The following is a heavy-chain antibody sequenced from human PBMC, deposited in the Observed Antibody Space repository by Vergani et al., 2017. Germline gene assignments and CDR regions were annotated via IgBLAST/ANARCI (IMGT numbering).Heavy chain of an antibody. CDR2: IKQDESEI. V-gene: IGHV3-7*01. J-gene: IGHJ2*01. CDR3: ATMWEIIQNLRTDWYFDL. CDR1: GFTISSYW. Sequence: EVQLVESGGGLVQPGGSLRLSCAASGFTISSYWMIWVRQTPGKGLEWVANIKQDESEIYYVDSVKGRFTISRDNAKNSLFLQMNSLRDEDTAVYYCATMWEIIQNLRTDWYFDLWGRGTLVTVPS. D-gene: IGHD1-26*01.